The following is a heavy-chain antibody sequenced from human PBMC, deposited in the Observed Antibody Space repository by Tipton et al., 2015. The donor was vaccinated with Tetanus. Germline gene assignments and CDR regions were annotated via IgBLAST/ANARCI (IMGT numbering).Heavy chain of an antibody. CDR2: VYYTGST. CDR3: AREVPAAGHFDS. V-gene: IGHV4-59*02. D-gene: IGHD2-2*01. J-gene: IGHJ4*02. Sequence: TLSLTCTVSGDSVSGYYWSWIRQPPGKGLEWIGYVYYTGSTNHNPSLKSRVTISMDRSKNQISLQLTSVTAADTAIYYCAREVPAAGHFDSWGQGTQVTVSS. CDR1: GDSVSGYY.